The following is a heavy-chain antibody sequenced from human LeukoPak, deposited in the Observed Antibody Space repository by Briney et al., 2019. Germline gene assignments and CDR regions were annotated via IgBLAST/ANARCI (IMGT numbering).Heavy chain of an antibody. CDR1: GFTFSDSDYY. J-gene: IGHJ4*02. CDR2: TTSVSSYT. Sequence: GGSLRLSCAASGFTFSDSDYYLSWIRQAPGKGLEWVSDTTSVSSYTKYADSVKGRFTISRDNAENSLYLQMNSLRADDTAVYYCARGNPGPDYWGQGTLVAVSS. V-gene: IGHV3-11*06. CDR3: ARGNPGPDY. D-gene: IGHD1-14*01.